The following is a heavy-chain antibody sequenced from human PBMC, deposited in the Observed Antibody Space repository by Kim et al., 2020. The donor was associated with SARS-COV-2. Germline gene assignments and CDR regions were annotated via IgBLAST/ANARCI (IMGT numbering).Heavy chain of an antibody. Sequence: SETLSLTCTVSGGSISSSIYYWGWIRQPPGKGLEWIGSIYYSGSTYYNPSLKSRVTISVDTSKNQFSLKLSSVTAADTAVYYCASLSSGNDYWGQGTLVTVSS. D-gene: IGHD6-19*01. J-gene: IGHJ4*02. CDR2: IYYSGST. CDR3: ASLSSGNDY. V-gene: IGHV4-39*01. CDR1: GGSISSSIYY.